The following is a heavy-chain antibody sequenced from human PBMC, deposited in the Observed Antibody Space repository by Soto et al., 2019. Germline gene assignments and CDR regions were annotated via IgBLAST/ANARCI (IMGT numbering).Heavy chain of an antibody. Sequence: QVQLVQSGAEMKTPGASVKVSCKASGYTFTVYYMHWVRQAPGQGLEWMGWINPKSGGTMYPQKFQGRVTMTWDTSISTAYMALTRLRSDDTAVYYCARDLAKGGGSAGFDYWGQGTLVTVSS. CDR3: ARDLAKGGGSAGFDY. J-gene: IGHJ4*02. V-gene: IGHV1-2*02. CDR1: GYTFTVYY. CDR2: INPKSGGT. D-gene: IGHD1-26*01.